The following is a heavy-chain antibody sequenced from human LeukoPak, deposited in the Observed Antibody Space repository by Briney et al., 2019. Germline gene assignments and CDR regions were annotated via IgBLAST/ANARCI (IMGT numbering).Heavy chain of an antibody. D-gene: IGHD4-17*01. V-gene: IGHV4-30-2*01. CDR2: IYHSGST. Sequence: PSQTLSLTCAVSGGSMSSGGYSWSWIRQPPGKGLEWIGYIYHSGSTYYNPSLKSRVTISVDRSKNQFSLKLSSVTAVDTAVYYCAREYDYGDYIDAFDIWGQGTMVTVSS. CDR1: GGSMSSGGYS. J-gene: IGHJ3*02. CDR3: AREYDYGDYIDAFDI.